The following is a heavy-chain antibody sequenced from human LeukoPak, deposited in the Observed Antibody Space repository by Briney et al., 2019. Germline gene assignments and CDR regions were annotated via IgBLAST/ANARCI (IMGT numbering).Heavy chain of an antibody. CDR1: RFTFSSYA. V-gene: IGHV3-23*01. J-gene: IGHJ4*02. Sequence: GGSLRLSCAASRFTFSSYAMSWVRQAPGKGLEWVSAISGSGGSTYYADSVKGRFTISRDNSKNTLYLQMNSLRAGDTAVYYCAKDLGVLTTTPDYWGQGTLVTVSS. CDR3: AKDLGVLTTTPDY. D-gene: IGHD3-9*01. CDR2: ISGSGGST.